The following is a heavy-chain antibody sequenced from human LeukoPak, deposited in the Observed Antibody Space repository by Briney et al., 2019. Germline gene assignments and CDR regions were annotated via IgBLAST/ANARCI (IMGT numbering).Heavy chain of an antibody. CDR2: ISPGVSGYT. D-gene: IGHD2/OR15-2a*01. V-gene: IGHV3-21*06. CDR3: VRDVLRRIGMDV. CDR1: GFSFNSYT. J-gene: IGHJ6*02. Sequence: GGSLRLSCLASGFSFNSYTMNWVREAPGKGLEWVSTISPGVSGYTWYAESVKGRFTISRDNPENSLYLQMDSLRADDTAVYYCVRDVLRRIGMDVWGQGTTVTVSS.